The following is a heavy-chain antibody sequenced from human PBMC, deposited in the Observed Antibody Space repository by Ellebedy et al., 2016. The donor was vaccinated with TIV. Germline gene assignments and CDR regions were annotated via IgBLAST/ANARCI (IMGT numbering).Heavy chain of an antibody. J-gene: IGHJ4*02. D-gene: IGHD3-10*01. CDR3: AKETGLMVRGVIAY. Sequence: SLKISXAASGFTFDDYAMHWVRQAPGKGLEWVSGISWNSGSIGYADSVKGRFTISRDNAKNSLYLQMNSLRAEDTAVYYCAKETGLMVRGVIAYWGQGTLVTVSS. V-gene: IGHV3-9*01. CDR2: ISWNSGSI. CDR1: GFTFDDYA.